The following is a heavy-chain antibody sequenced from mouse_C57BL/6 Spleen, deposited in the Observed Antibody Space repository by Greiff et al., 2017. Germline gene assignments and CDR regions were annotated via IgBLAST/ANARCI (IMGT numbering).Heavy chain of an antibody. J-gene: IGHJ2*01. Sequence: VQLKESGAELVRPGASVKLSCTASGFNIKDDYMHWVKQRPEQGLEWIGWIDPENGDTEYASKFQGKATITADTSSNTAYLQLSSLTSEDTAVYYCTTDGYSLGYWGQGTTLTVSS. CDR2: IDPENGDT. D-gene: IGHD2-3*01. V-gene: IGHV14-4*01. CDR1: GFNIKDDY. CDR3: TTDGYSLGY.